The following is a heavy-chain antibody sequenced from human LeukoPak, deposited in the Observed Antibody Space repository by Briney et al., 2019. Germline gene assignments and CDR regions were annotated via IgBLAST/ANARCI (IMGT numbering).Heavy chain of an antibody. CDR2: IYYSGST. CDR1: GGSISSYY. Sequence: SETLPLTCTVSGGSISSYYWSWIRQPPGKGLEWIGYIYYSGSTNYNPSLKSRVTISVDTSKNQFSLKLSSVTAADTAVYYCARAGGYCSSTSCYLGSWFDPWGQGTLVTVSS. D-gene: IGHD2-2*01. J-gene: IGHJ5*02. CDR3: ARAGGYCSSTSCYLGSWFDP. V-gene: IGHV4-59*01.